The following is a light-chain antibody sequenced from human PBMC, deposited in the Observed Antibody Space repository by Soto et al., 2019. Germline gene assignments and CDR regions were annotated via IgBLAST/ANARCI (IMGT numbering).Light chain of an antibody. CDR2: GAS. CDR3: QQRSHWPK. V-gene: IGKV3-11*01. CDR1: QGVSRK. J-gene: IGKJ1*01. Sequence: IVMAPSPATLCLAPVEMVPLSCRASQGVSRKLAWYQHKPGQAPRLLISGASTGATGIPARFSGSGSGTDFTLTISSLEPEDFAFYFCQQRSHWPKFGQGTKVDIK.